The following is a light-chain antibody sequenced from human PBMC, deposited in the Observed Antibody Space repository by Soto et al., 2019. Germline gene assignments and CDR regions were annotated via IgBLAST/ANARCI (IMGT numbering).Light chain of an antibody. CDR3: QQRSDWPLT. CDR2: NTS. J-gene: IGKJ4*01. Sequence: EIVLTQSPGTLSLSPGERATLSCRASQSVRSYLAWYKQIPGQAPRLLIYNTSTRATGIPARFSGSGSGTDFTLTISSLEPEDFAVYYCQQRSDWPLTFGGGTKVDIK. V-gene: IGKV3-11*01. CDR1: QSVRSY.